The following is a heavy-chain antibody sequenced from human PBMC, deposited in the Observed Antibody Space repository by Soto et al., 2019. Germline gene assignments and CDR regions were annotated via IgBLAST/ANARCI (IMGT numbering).Heavy chain of an antibody. Sequence: QVQLVQSGAEVKKPGASVKVSCKASGYTFTSYGISWVRQAPGQGLEWMGWISAYNGNTNYAQKLQGRVTMTTDTSTSTAYMELRSLRSDDTAVYYLARDPFPYGDYTGAMCYWGPGTLVTVSS. D-gene: IGHD4-17*01. CDR2: ISAYNGNT. CDR1: GYTFTSYG. V-gene: IGHV1-18*01. CDR3: ARDPFPYGDYTGAMCY. J-gene: IGHJ4*02.